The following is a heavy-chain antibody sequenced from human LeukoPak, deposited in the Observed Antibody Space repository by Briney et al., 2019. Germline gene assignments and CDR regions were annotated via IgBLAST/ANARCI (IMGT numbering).Heavy chain of an antibody. CDR2: ISSSSSYI. CDR3: ARSRDGYDGDFDY. CDR1: GFTFSSYS. J-gene: IGHJ4*02. V-gene: IGHV3-21*01. D-gene: IGHD5-24*01. Sequence: PGGSLRLSCAASGFTFSSYSMNWVRQAPGKGLEWVSSISSSSSYIYYADSVKGRFTISRDNAKNSLYLQMNSLRAEDAAVYYCARSRDGYDGDFDYWGQGTLVTVSS.